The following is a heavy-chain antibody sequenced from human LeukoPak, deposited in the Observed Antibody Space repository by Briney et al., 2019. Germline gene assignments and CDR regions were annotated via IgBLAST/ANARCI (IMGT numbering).Heavy chain of an antibody. CDR1: GYSINSGYY. V-gene: IGHV4-38-2*02. D-gene: IGHD3-22*01. J-gene: IGHJ4*02. CDR3: ARHVPFHYYDSSGYYYDY. Sequence: PSETLSLTCSVSGYSINSGYYWAWIRQPPGKGLEWIGSIDHRGSTYYNPSLKSRVSMSVDTSKNQFSLNLSSVTAADTAVYYCARHVPFHYYDSSGYYYDYWGQGTLVTVSS. CDR2: IDHRGST.